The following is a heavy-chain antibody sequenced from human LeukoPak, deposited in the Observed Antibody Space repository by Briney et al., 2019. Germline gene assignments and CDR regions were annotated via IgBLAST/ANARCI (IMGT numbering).Heavy chain of an antibody. CDR1: SGSFSGYN. CDR3: ARAGIRVVPAANQRLYYGMDV. Sequence: PSETLSLTCALYSGSFSGYNWSGIRDPPGKGGEWIVEINHSGNTNYNPSLKSLVTISVDTSKHQFSLQLSSVTAADTAVYYCARAGIRVVPAANQRLYYGMDVWGQGTTVTVSS. V-gene: IGHV4-34*01. D-gene: IGHD2-2*01. J-gene: IGHJ6*02. CDR2: INHSGNT.